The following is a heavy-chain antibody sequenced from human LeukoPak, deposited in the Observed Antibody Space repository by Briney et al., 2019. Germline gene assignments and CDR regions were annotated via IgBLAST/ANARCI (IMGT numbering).Heavy chain of an antibody. Sequence: GRSLRLSCAVSGFTFDDYGTHWVRQAPGKGLKWNSGDIAYADSVKGRFTISRDNAKNSLHLQMNSLRAEDTAVYYCARDQTKWEPLRRRDYYYMDVWGKGTTVTVSS. V-gene: IGHV3-9*01. J-gene: IGHJ6*03. CDR3: ARDQTKWEPLRRRDYYYMDV. D-gene: IGHD1-26*01. CDR2: WNSGDI. CDR1: GFTFDDYG.